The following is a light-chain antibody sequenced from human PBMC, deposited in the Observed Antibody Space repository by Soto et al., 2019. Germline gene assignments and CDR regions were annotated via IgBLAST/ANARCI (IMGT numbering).Light chain of an antibody. Sequence: QSALTQPASVSGSPGQSITISCTGTSSGVGRYDLVSWYGHHPGEAPQLVLSRVDKRPSRLSNRFSGSKSGNTASLTISGLLPEDEADYFCGSYANTTALECVFGTGTKVTVL. CDR2: RVD. J-gene: IGLJ1*01. CDR3: GSYANTTALECV. CDR1: SSGVGRYDL. V-gene: IGLV2-23*02.